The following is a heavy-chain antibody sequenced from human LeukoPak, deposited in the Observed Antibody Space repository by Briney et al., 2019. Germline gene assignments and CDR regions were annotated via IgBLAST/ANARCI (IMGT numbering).Heavy chain of an antibody. J-gene: IGHJ5*02. D-gene: IGHD2-2*01. V-gene: IGHV3-64*02. Sequence: GGSLRLSCAASGFTFSSYAMHWVRQAPGKGLEYVSGISTNGGSTYYADSVKGRFTISRDNSKNTLYLQMNSLRAEDTAVYYCAKSGEVEYQLPEPFDPWGQGTLVTVSS. CDR3: AKSGEVEYQLPEPFDP. CDR2: ISTNGGST. CDR1: GFTFSSYA.